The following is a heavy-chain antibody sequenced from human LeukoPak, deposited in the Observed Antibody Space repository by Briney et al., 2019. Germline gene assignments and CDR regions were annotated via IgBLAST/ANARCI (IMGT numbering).Heavy chain of an antibody. CDR3: ARDRRHTIFGVANWYDP. CDR2: ISAYNGNT. CDR1: VYSFSSYA. Sequence: ASVKLSCKASVYSFSSYAVSWVRQAPGQGLEWMGWISAYNGNTNYAQKLQGRVTMTTDTSTSTTYQELRSLRAYDPAVYYCARDRRHTIFGVANWYDPWGQGTLVTVSS. J-gene: IGHJ5*02. V-gene: IGHV1-18*01. D-gene: IGHD3-3*01.